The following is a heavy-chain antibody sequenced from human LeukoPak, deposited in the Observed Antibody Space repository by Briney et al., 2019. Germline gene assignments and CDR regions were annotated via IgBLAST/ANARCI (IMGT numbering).Heavy chain of an antibody. V-gene: IGHV4-59*01. CDR1: GGSISNYY. D-gene: IGHD3-22*01. CDR3: ARAGYDTSGFWYFDL. CDR2: MYYSGST. J-gene: IGHJ2*01. Sequence: SETLSLTCSVSGGSISNYYWSWIRQPPGKGLEWIGSMYYSGSTNYNPSLKSRATISEDTSKNQFSLKLSSVTAADTAVYCARAGYDTSGFWYFDLWGRGTLVTVSS.